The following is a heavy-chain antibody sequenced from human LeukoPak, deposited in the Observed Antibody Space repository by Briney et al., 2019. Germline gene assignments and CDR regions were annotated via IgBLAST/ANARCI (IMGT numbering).Heavy chain of an antibody. Sequence: SGGSPRLSCAASGFTFSDYYMTWIRQAPGKGLEWVSYISRNSGSSVYYADSVKGRFTISRDNAKNSLYLQMNSLRVEDTAVYYCARQDSGSSPHYYYHGMDVWGQGTTVTVSS. CDR2: ISRNSGSSV. D-gene: IGHD1-26*01. V-gene: IGHV3-11*01. J-gene: IGHJ6*02. CDR3: ARQDSGSSPHYYYHGMDV. CDR1: GFTFSDYY.